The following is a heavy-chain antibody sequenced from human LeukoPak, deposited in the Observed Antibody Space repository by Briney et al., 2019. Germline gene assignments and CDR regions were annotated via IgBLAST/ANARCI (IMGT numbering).Heavy chain of an antibody. CDR1: GFTFSSYA. CDR3: ARDGLAAATLHWCFDL. J-gene: IGHJ2*01. V-gene: IGHV3-30*04. Sequence: PGGSLRLSCAASGFTFSSYATHWVRQAPGKGLEWVAVISYDGSNKYYADSVKGRFTISRDNSKNTLYLQMNSLRAEDTAVYYCARDGLAAATLHWCFDLWGRGTLVTVSS. D-gene: IGHD2-15*01. CDR2: ISYDGSNK.